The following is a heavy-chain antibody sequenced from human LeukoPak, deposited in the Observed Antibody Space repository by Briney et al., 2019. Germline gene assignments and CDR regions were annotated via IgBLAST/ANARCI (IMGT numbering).Heavy chain of an antibody. CDR2: ISYDGGSK. Sequence: QSGGSLRLSCAASGFTFSDYAIHWVRLAPGRGLEWVSVISYDGGSKYYADSMKGRFTISRDNSKNTVYLQINSLRAEDTAVYYCARPQGGRQLWLHFDHWGQGTQVTVSS. V-gene: IGHV3-30-3*01. D-gene: IGHD5-18*01. CDR3: ARPQGGRQLWLHFDH. CDR1: GFTFSDYA. J-gene: IGHJ4*02.